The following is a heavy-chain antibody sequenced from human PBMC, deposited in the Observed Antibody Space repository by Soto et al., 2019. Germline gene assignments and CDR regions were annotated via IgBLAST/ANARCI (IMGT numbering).Heavy chain of an antibody. V-gene: IGHV1-2*04. CDR3: ARGTIAAAGIFDAFDI. CDR2: INPNSGGT. D-gene: IGHD6-13*01. CDR1: GGTFGSYA. Sequence: ASVKVSCKASGGTFGSYAISWVRQAPGQGLEWMGWINPNSGGTNYAQKFQGWVTMTRDTSISTAYMELSRLRSDDTAVYYCARGTIAAAGIFDAFDIWGQGTMVTVSS. J-gene: IGHJ3*02.